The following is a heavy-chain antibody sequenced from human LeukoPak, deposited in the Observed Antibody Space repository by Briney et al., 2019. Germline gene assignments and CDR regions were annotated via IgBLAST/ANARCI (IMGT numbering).Heavy chain of an antibody. J-gene: IGHJ4*02. V-gene: IGHV3-66*01. CDR2: IYSGGST. Sequence: GGSLRLSCAASGFTVSSNYMSWVRQAPGNGLEWVSVIYSGGSTYYADSVKGRFTISRDNSKNTLYLQMNSLRAEDTAVYYCASGKYYYDSSGYFDYWGQGTLVTVSS. CDR1: GFTVSSNY. D-gene: IGHD3-22*01. CDR3: ASGKYYYDSSGYFDY.